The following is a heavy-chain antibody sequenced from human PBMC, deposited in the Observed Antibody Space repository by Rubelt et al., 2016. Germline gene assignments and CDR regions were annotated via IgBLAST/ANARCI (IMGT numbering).Heavy chain of an antibody. Sequence: VQLVQSGAEVKKPGSSVKVSCKASGGTFSSYAISWVRQAPGQGLEWMGWINPGRGGTKYAQKFQGRVTMTRDASTTTAYMELSRLTLDDTAVYYCARDPGRPGYYWYFDLWGRGTLVAVSS. D-gene: IGHD5-12*01. CDR3: ARDPGRPGYYWYFDL. CDR1: GGTFSSYA. CDR2: INPGRGGT. V-gene: IGHV1-2*02. J-gene: IGHJ2*01.